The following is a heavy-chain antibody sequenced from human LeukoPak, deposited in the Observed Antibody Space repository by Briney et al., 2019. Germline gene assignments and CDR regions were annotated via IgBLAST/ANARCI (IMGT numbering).Heavy chain of an antibody. J-gene: IGHJ5*02. CDR1: GGSISSYY. CDR3: ARFTPQGYGWGGYNRFDP. CDR2: IYYSGST. Sequence: SETLSLTCTVSGGSISSYYWSWIRQPPGKGLEWIGYIYYSGSTNYNPSRKSRVTISVDTSKNQFSLNLTSVTAADTAVYYCARFTPQGYGWGGYNRFDPWGQGTPVTVSS. V-gene: IGHV4-59*01. D-gene: IGHD3-16*01.